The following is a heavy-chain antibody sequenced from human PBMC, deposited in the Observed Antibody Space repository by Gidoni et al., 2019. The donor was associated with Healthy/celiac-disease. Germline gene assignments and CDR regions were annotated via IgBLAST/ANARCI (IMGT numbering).Heavy chain of an antibody. D-gene: IGHD5-12*01. J-gene: IGHJ4*02. V-gene: IGHV3-33*01. Sequence: QVQLVESGGGVVQPGRALRLSCAASGFTFSSYGMHWVRQAPGKGLEWVAVIWYEGSNKYYADSVKGRFTISRDNYKNTMYLQMNSLRAEDTAGYYCERDIVATIMGLPDYWGQGTLVTVSA. CDR1: GFTFSSYG. CDR3: ERDIVATIMGLPDY. CDR2: IWYEGSNK.